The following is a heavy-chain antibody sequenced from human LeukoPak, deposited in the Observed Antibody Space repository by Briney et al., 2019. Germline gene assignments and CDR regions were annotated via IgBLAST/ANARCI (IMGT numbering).Heavy chain of an antibody. CDR3: AGYMVREVTSAFYFDY. V-gene: IGHV4-4*07. J-gene: IGHJ4*02. CDR1: GGSISSYY. CDR2: IYTSGST. Sequence: SETLSLTCTVSGGSISSYYWSWIRQPAGKGLEWIGRIYTSGSTNYNPSLKSRVTMSVDTSKNQFSLKLSSVTAADTAMYYCAGYMVREVTSAFYFDYWGQGTLVTVSS. D-gene: IGHD3-10*01.